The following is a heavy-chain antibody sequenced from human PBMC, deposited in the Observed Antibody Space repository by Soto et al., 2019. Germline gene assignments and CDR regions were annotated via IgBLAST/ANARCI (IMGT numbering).Heavy chain of an antibody. CDR3: ARYLYDFWSGYQNNWFDP. J-gene: IGHJ5*02. D-gene: IGHD3-3*01. CDR2: IYYSGST. Sequence: SETLSLTCTVSGGSISSYYWSWIRQPPGKGLEWIGYIYYSGSTNYNPSLKSRVTISVDTSKNQFSLKLSSVTAADTAVYYCARYLYDFWSGYQNNWFDPWGQGTLVTVSS. CDR1: GGSISSYY. V-gene: IGHV4-59*01.